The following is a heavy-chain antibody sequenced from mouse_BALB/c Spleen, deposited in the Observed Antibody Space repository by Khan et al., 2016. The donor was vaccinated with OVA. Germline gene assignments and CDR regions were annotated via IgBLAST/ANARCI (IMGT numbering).Heavy chain of an antibody. V-gene: IGHV3-6*02. J-gene: IGHJ2*01. CDR2: ISYDGSN. D-gene: IGHD2-1*01. Sequence: EVQLVESGPGLVKPSQSLSLTCSVTGYSITSGYYWNWIRQFPGNKLEWMGYISYDGSNNYNPSLKNRISITRDTSKNQFFLKLNSVTTEDTATYYCARDYYGNYYFDYWGQGTTLTVSS. CDR1: GYSITSGYY. CDR3: ARDYYGNYYFDY.